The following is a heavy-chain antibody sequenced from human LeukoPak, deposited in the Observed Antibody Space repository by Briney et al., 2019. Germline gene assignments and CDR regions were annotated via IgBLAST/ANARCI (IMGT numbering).Heavy chain of an antibody. V-gene: IGHV1-24*01. CDR2: FDPEDGET. Sequence: ASVKVSCKVSGYTLTELSMHWVRQAPGKGLEWMGGFDPEDGETIYAQKFQGRVTMTEDTSTDTAYMELSSLRSEDTAVYYCATSLPRGIVVVTATWRFDYWGQGTLVTVSS. D-gene: IGHD2-21*02. CDR3: ATSLPRGIVVVTATWRFDY. CDR1: GYTLTELS. J-gene: IGHJ4*02.